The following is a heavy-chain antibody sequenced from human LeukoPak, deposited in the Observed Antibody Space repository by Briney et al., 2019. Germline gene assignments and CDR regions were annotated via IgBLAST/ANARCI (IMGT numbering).Heavy chain of an antibody. V-gene: IGHV3-9*03. D-gene: IGHD3-22*01. J-gene: IGHJ4*02. Sequence: GGSLRLSCAASGFTFDDYAMHWVRQAPGKGLEWVSGISWNSGSIGYADSVKGRFTISRDNAKNSLYLQMNSLRAEDMALYYCAKGVPYYYDSSGYYSFDYWGQGTLVTVSS. CDR3: AKGVPYYYDSSGYYSFDY. CDR1: GFTFDDYA. CDR2: ISWNSGSI.